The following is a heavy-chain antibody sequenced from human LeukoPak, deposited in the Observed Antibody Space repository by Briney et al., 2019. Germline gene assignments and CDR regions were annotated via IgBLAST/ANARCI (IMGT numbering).Heavy chain of an antibody. Sequence: PSETLSLTCTVSGGSISSSSYYWSWIRQPPGKGLEWIGYIYYSGSTNYNPSLKSRVTISVDTSKNQFSLKLSSVTAADTAVYYCARDDYWGQGTLVTVSS. CDR3: ARDDY. V-gene: IGHV4-61*01. CDR1: GGSISSSSYY. J-gene: IGHJ4*02. CDR2: IYYSGST.